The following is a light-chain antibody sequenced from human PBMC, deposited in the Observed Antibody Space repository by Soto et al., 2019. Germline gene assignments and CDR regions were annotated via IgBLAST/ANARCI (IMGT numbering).Light chain of an antibody. CDR2: RAS. CDR1: QSITNF. CDR3: QKYVNAPLT. J-gene: IGKJ4*01. V-gene: IGKV1-27*01. Sequence: DIQMTQSPSSLSASVGDRVTITCRASQSITNFLAWYQQKPGQVPKLLIYRASTLHSGFPSRFSGSGYGSDFTLTISNLQPEDVATYYCQKYVNAPLTFGGGTKVEIK.